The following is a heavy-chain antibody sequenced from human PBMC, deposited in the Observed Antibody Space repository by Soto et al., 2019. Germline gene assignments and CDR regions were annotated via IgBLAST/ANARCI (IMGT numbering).Heavy chain of an antibody. J-gene: IGHJ4*02. Sequence: EEQLVESGGGLVQPGRSLRLSCAASGFTFSNYWVHWVRQAPGKGLVWVSRISPGGSNISYADSVKGRFTISSDNAQDTLYLQMSSLRGDDTAVYYCARGTTGNFAVWNYWGQGTLVNVSS. V-gene: IGHV3-74*01. CDR2: ISPGGSNI. CDR1: GFTFSNYW. CDR3: ARGTTGNFAVWNY. D-gene: IGHD3-16*01.